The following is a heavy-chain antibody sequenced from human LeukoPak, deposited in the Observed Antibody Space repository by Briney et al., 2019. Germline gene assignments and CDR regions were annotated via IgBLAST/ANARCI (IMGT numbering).Heavy chain of an antibody. CDR2: INPSGGST. V-gene: IGHV1-46*01. CDR3: ARDQKRQIVVITSASYHDALDI. CDR1: GYTFTSYY. J-gene: IGHJ3*02. D-gene: IGHD3-22*01. Sequence: ASVKVSCKASGYTFTSYYMHWVRQAPGQGLEWMGIINPSGGSTSYAQKFQGRVTMTGDMSTSTVYMELSSLRSEDTAVYYCARDQKRQIVVITSASYHDALDIWGQGTMVTVSS.